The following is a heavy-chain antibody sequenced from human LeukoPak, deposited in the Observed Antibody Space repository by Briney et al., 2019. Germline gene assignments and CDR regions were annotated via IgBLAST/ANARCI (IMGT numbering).Heavy chain of an antibody. CDR3: ASYCSSTSCYARGFDY. V-gene: IGHV3-7*02. D-gene: IGHD2-2*01. Sequence: PGGSLRLSCAASGFTFSSYWMSWVRQAPGKGLEWVANIKQDGSEKYYVDSVKGRFTISRDNAKNSLYLQMNSLRAEDTAVYYYASYCSSTSCYARGFDYWGQGTLVTVSS. CDR2: IKQDGSEK. CDR1: GFTFSSYW. J-gene: IGHJ4*02.